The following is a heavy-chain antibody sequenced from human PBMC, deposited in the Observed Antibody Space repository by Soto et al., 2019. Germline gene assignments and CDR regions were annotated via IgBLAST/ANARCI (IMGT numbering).Heavy chain of an antibody. CDR3: ARSQRNILTGYYRGDYYYGMDV. Sequence: PSETLSLTGTVSGGSISSYYWSWIRQPPGKGLEWIGYIYYSGSTNYNPSLKSRVTISVDTSKNQFSLKLSSVTAADTAVYYCARSQRNILTGYYRGDYYYGMDVWGQGTTVTVSS. CDR2: IYYSGST. J-gene: IGHJ6*02. D-gene: IGHD3-9*01. V-gene: IGHV4-59*01. CDR1: GGSISSYY.